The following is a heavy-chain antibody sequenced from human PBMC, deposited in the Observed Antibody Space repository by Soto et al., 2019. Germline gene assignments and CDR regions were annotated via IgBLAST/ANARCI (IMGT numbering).Heavy chain of an antibody. J-gene: IGHJ4*02. CDR2: INPDNGGT. V-gene: IGHV1-2*02. CDR1: GYTFTAYY. CDR3: ARGGVCSGGSCYKNFDY. D-gene: IGHD2-15*01. Sequence: GASVKVSCKASGYTFTAYYIHWLRQAPGQGLEWLGWINPDNGGTDYAQKFQGRVTLTRDTSKNTAYMELSSLKSEDTAVYYCARGGVCSGGSCYKNFDYWGQGTLVTVSS.